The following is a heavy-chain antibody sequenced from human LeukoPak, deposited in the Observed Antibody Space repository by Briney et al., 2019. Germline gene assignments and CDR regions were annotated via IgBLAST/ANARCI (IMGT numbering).Heavy chain of an antibody. CDR3: ARGNYYDSSGYYYYLDY. CDR2: IYPNNGGT. Sequence: ASVKVSCKASGYTFTGYYMHWVRQAPGQELEWMGWIYPNNGGTNYAQNFQGRVTMTRDTSMSTAYMELSSLRSDDTAVYYCARGNYYDSSGYYYYLDYWGQGTLVTVSS. V-gene: IGHV1-2*02. D-gene: IGHD3-22*01. J-gene: IGHJ4*02. CDR1: GYTFTGYY.